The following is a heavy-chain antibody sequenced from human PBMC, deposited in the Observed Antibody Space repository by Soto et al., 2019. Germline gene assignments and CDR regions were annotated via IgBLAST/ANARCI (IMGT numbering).Heavy chain of an antibody. CDR3: AREVPDYCSGGSCYSHWFDP. CDR2: IYYSGST. D-gene: IGHD2-15*01. Sequence: QVQLQESGPGLVKPSQTLSLTCTVSGGSISSGGYYWSWIRQHPGKGLEWIGYIYYSGSTYYNPSLKSRVTMSVDTSKNQFSLKLSSVTAADTAVYYCAREVPDYCSGGSCYSHWFDPWGQGTLVTVSS. J-gene: IGHJ5*02. V-gene: IGHV4-31*03. CDR1: GGSISSGGYY.